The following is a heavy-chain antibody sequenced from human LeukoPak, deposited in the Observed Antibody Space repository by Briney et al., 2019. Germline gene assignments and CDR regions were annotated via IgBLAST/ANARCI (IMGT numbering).Heavy chain of an antibody. V-gene: IGHV1-69*05. CDR3: ARGGVYGDYGTRFDY. D-gene: IGHD4-17*01. Sequence: SVKVSCKASGGTFSSYAISWVRQAPGQGLEWMGRIIPIFGTANYAQKFQGRVTITTDESTSTAYMELSSLRSEDTAVYYCARGGVYGDYGTRFDYWGQGTLVTVSS. CDR2: IIPIFGTA. CDR1: GGTFSSYA. J-gene: IGHJ4*02.